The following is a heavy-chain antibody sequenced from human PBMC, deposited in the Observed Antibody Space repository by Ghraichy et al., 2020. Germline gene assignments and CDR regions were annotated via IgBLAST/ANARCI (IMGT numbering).Heavy chain of an antibody. Sequence: SVKVSCKASGFTFTSSAVQWVRQARGQRLEWIGWIVVGSGNTNYAQKFQERVTITRDMSTSTAYMELSSLRSEDTAVYYCVAALYYYDSSGRFDPWGQGTLVTVSS. D-gene: IGHD3-22*01. CDR2: IVVGSGNT. CDR3: VAALYYYDSSGRFDP. CDR1: GFTFTSSA. J-gene: IGHJ5*02. V-gene: IGHV1-58*01.